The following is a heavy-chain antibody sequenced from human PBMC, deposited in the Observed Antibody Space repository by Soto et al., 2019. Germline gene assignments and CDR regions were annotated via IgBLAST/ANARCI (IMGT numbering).Heavy chain of an antibody. Sequence: PGGSLRLSCAAFGLTVSGKKYVAWVRQAPGKCLEWISALYDVDCTYYEDSVKGRFTTSTDSSKTTVYLQMNGLRPDDTAVYYCASWHEREHAYDVWGRGTTVTVSS. CDR1: GLTVSGKKY. D-gene: IGHD1-1*01. V-gene: IGHV3-53*01. J-gene: IGHJ3*01. CDR3: ASWHEREHAYDV. CDR2: LYDVDCT.